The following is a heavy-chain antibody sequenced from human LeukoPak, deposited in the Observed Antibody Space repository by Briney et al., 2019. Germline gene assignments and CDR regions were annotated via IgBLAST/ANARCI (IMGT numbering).Heavy chain of an antibody. D-gene: IGHD2-15*01. CDR3: ARDSYCSGGSCYSRDAFDT. CDR2: IIPIFGTA. V-gene: IGHV1-69*05. J-gene: IGHJ3*02. CDR1: GYTFISYA. Sequence: AVKVSCKASGYTFISYAISWVRQAPGQGLEWRGGIIPIFGTANYAQKFQGRVTITTDESTSTAYMELSSLRSEDTAVYYCARDSYCSGGSCYSRDAFDTWGQGTMVTVSS.